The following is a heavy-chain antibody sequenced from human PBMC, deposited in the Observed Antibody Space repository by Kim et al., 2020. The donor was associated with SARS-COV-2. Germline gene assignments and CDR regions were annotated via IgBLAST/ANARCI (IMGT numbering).Heavy chain of an antibody. D-gene: IGHD3-3*01. CDR2: ISWNSGSI. Sequence: GGSLRLSCAASGFTFDDYAMHWVRQAPGKGLEWVSGISWNSGSIGYADSVKGRFTISRDNAKNSLYLQMNSLRAEDTALYYCGKDMRSSWSGYIPPYYYYGMDVWGQGTTVTVSS. CDR3: GKDMRSSWSGYIPPYYYYGMDV. CDR1: GFTFDDYA. J-gene: IGHJ6*02. V-gene: IGHV3-9*01.